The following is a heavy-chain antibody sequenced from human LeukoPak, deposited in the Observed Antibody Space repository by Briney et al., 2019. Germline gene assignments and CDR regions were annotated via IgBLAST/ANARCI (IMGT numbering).Heavy chain of an antibody. J-gene: IGHJ6*03. D-gene: IGHD3-16*01. CDR3: ARDGGLSFFSYMGV. CDR2: ISDSGGRT. V-gene: IGHV3-23*01. Sequence: PGGSLRLSCAASTFTFSKYAMSCVRQAPGKGLEWVSAISDSGGRTKYADSVKGRFIISRDNSKNTLYLQMESLRAEDTALYYCARDGGLSFFSYMGVWGIGTTVTVSS. CDR1: TFTFSKYA.